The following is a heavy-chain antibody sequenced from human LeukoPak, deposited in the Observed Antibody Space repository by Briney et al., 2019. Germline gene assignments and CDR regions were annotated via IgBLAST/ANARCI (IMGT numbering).Heavy chain of an antibody. J-gene: IGHJ3*02. CDR3: ASVLTMTTRGAFDI. CDR1: GYTFTSYG. Sequence: ASVTVSCKAVGYTFTSYGISWVRQAPGQGLEWMGWISAYNGNTNYAQKLQGRVTMTTDTSTSTAHMELRSLRSDDTAVYYCASVLTMTTRGAFDIWAQGTRLRVSS. V-gene: IGHV1-18*01. CDR2: ISAYNGNT. D-gene: IGHD4-17*01.